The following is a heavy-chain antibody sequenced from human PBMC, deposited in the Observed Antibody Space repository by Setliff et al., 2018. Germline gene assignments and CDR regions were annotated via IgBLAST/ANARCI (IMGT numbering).Heavy chain of an antibody. CDR2: ISNSDPTI. Sequence: GGSLRLSCAASGFTFSRYWMNWVRQAPGKGLEWISYISNSDPTIYYADSVKGRFTVSSDNAKNSLYLQMNSLRAEDTAVYYCARAPSSSSASWFDPWGQGTLVTVSS. V-gene: IGHV3-48*04. CDR1: GFTFSRYW. CDR3: ARAPSSSSASWFDP. D-gene: IGHD6-6*01. J-gene: IGHJ5*02.